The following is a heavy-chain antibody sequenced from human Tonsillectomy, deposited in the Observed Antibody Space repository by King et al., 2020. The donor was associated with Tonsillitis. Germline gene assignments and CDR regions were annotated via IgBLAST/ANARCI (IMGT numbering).Heavy chain of an antibody. Sequence: VQLQQSGPGLVKPSQTLSLTCAISGDSVSSNSAAWTWIRQSPSRGLEWLGRTYYRSKWYNDYAVSVKSRITINPDTSKNQFSLQLNSVTPEDTAVYYCARTYYDILTGYYNHYYYGMDVWGQGTTVTVSS. CDR3: ARTYYDILTGYYNHYYYGMDV. D-gene: IGHD3-9*01. CDR1: GDSVSSNSAA. CDR2: TYYRSKWYN. J-gene: IGHJ6*02. V-gene: IGHV6-1*01.